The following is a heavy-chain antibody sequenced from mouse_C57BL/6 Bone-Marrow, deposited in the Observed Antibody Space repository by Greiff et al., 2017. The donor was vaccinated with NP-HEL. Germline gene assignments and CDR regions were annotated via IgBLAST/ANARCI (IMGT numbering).Heavy chain of an antibody. Sequence: EVQLVESGGGLVQPKGSLKLSCAASGFSFNTYAMNWVRQAPGKGLEWVARIRSKSNNYATYYADSVTVRFTIPRDDAESMLYLQMNSLKTEDTAMYDCGGREYDGTLDYGGQGTTLTVSA. V-gene: IGHV10-1*01. CDR2: IRSKSNNYAT. CDR3: GGREYDGTLDY. CDR1: GFSFNTYA. D-gene: IGHD1-1*01. J-gene: IGHJ2*01.